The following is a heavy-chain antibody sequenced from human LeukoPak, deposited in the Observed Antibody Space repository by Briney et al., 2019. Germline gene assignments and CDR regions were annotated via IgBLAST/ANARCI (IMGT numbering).Heavy chain of an antibody. V-gene: IGHV1-18*01. CDR1: GYTFTSYG. CDR3: VCGNLLDFDY. Sequence: ASVKVSCKASGYTFTSYGISWVRQAPGQGLEWMGWISAYNGNTNYAQKPQGRVTMTTDTSTSTAYMELRSLKSDDTAVYYCVCGNLLDFDYWGQGTLVTVSS. D-gene: IGHD4-23*01. CDR2: ISAYNGNT. J-gene: IGHJ4*02.